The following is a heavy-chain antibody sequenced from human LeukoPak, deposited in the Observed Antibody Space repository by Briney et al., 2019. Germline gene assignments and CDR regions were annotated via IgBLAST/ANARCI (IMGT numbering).Heavy chain of an antibody. CDR2: IKHDGSEK. CDR1: GFTFSTYW. D-gene: IGHD5-24*01. Sequence: GGSLRLSCAASGFTFSTYWMSWVRQAPGKGLEWVANIKHDGSEKYYVDSVKGRFTISRDNAKNSLYLQMNSLRAEDTAVYYCTRVGYIDEGIDYWGQGTLVTVSS. V-gene: IGHV3-7*04. J-gene: IGHJ4*02. CDR3: TRVGYIDEGIDY.